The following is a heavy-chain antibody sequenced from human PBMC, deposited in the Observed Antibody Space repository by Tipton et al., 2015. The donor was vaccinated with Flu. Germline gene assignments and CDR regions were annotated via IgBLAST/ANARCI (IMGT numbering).Heavy chain of an antibody. CDR3: ARVPFGSGTYYKTDPFDI. J-gene: IGHJ3*02. CDR2: VFHTGDT. V-gene: IGHV4-59*11. Sequence: LRLSCTVSGGSISSHYWNWIRQPPGKGLEWIGYVFHTGDTTYSPSLKSRVTISLDRSKKQFSLKVNSVTAADTAVYYCARVPFGSGTYYKTDPFDIWGQGTMVTVSS. D-gene: IGHD3-10*01. CDR1: GGSISSHY.